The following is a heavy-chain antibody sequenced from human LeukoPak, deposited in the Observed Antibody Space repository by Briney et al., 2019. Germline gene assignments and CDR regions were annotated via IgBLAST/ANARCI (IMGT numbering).Heavy chain of an antibody. Sequence: SETLSLTFTVSGGSISSYDWSWIRQPPGKGLEWVGYIYYSGSTNYNPSLKSRVTISVDTSKNQFSLKLSSVTAADTAVYYCARGGYSYGNYYYYYMDVWGKGTTVTVSS. J-gene: IGHJ6*03. CDR1: GGSISSYD. D-gene: IGHD5-18*01. CDR2: IYYSGST. CDR3: ARGGYSYGNYYYYYMDV. V-gene: IGHV4-59*01.